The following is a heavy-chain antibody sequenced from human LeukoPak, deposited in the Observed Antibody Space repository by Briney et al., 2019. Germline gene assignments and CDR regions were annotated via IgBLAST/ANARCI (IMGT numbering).Heavy chain of an antibody. Sequence: GRSLRLSCAASGFTFSSYGMHWVRQAPGRGLEWVSYINTGSTTIYYADSVKGRFTTSRDNAKNSLFLQMNSLRAEDTAVYYCARDLIAATDFWGQGTLVTVSS. J-gene: IGHJ4*02. CDR2: INTGSTTI. D-gene: IGHD6-13*01. V-gene: IGHV3-48*04. CDR1: GFTFSSYG. CDR3: ARDLIAATDF.